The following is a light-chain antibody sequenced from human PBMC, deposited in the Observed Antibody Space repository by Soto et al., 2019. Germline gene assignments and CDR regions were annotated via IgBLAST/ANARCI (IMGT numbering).Light chain of an antibody. V-gene: IGKV4-1*01. Sequence: DIVMTQSPDSLAVSLGERATINCKSSQSVLYSSNNKNYLAWYQQKPGQPPKLLIYWASTRESGVPDRFSGSGSGTDFALTISSLQAEDVAVYYCQKYYSPPPTFGQGTKLEIK. CDR2: WAS. CDR3: QKYYSPPPT. CDR1: QSVLYSSNNKNY. J-gene: IGKJ2*01.